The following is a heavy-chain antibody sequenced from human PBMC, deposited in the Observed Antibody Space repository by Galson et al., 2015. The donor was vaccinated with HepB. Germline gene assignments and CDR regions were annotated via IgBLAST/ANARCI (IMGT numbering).Heavy chain of an antibody. D-gene: IGHD6-13*01. CDR3: ARDLEQLVPGDYFDY. CDR2: ISAYNGNT. CDR1: GYTFTSYG. V-gene: IGHV1-18*01. J-gene: IGHJ4*02. Sequence: SVKVSCKASGYTFTSYGISWVRQAPGQGLEWMGWISAYNGNTNYAQKLQGRVTMTTDTSASTAYMELRSLRSDDTAVYYCARDLEQLVPGDYFDYWDQGTLVTVSS.